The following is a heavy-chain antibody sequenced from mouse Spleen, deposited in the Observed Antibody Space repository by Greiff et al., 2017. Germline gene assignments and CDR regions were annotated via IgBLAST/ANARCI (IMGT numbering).Heavy chain of an antibody. CDR3: TGEWKAWFAY. CDR2: IRLKSDNYAT. J-gene: IGHJ3*01. CDR1: GFTFSNYW. Sequence: EVKLVESGGGLVQPGGSMKLSCVASGFTFSNYWMNWVRQSPEKGLEWVAQIRLKSDNYATHYAESVKGRFTISRDDSKSSVYLQMNNLRAEDTGIYYCTGEWKAWFAYWGQGTLVTVSA. V-gene: IGHV6-3*01.